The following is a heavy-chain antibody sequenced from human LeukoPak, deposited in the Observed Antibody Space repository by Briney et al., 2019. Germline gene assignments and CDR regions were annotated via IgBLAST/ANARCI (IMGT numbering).Heavy chain of an antibody. CDR1: GFTFSHYY. CDR3: ARDLPTVTSIDY. D-gene: IGHD4-17*01. J-gene: IGHJ4*02. CDR2: ISGSSGYI. Sequence: GGSLRLSCAASGFTFSHYYMTWVRQAPGKGLEWVSSISGSSGYIFYADSVKGRFTISRDNAKNSLYLQMNSLRAEDTAVYYCARDLPTVTSIDYWGQGTLVTVSS. V-gene: IGHV3-21*06.